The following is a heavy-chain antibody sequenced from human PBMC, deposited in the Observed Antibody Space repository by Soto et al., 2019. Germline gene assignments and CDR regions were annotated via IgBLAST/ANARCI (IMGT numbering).Heavy chain of an antibody. Sequence: PSVTLSLTCTVSGGSIRGYYCSWILQPPGKGLEWIGYMYNTGSTVYNPSFKSRVTISVDTSKNQFSLKLNSVTAADTAVYYCARDLWGYCGTDCYPLDVWGQGTTVTVSS. D-gene: IGHD2-21*02. CDR2: MYNTGST. J-gene: IGHJ6*02. CDR3: ARDLWGYCGTDCYPLDV. CDR1: GGSIRGYY. V-gene: IGHV4-59*01.